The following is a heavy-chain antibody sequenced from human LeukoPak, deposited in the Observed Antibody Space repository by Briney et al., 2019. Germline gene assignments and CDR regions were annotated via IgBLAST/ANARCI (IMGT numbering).Heavy chain of an antibody. CDR3: ARNLQYLYYYYMDV. CDR1: GFTFSSYS. Sequence: GGTLRLSCAASGFTFSSYSMNWVRQAPGKGLEWASYISSSSSTIYYADSVKGRFTISRDNAKNSLYLQMNSLRAEDTAVYYCARNLQYLYYYYMDVWGKGTTVTVSS. CDR2: ISSSSSTI. D-gene: IGHD4-11*01. V-gene: IGHV3-48*01. J-gene: IGHJ6*03.